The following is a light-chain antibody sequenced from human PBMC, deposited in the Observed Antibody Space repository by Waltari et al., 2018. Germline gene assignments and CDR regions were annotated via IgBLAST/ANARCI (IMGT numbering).Light chain of an antibody. J-gene: IGLJ2*01. V-gene: IGLV2-14*03. CDR3: SSYTSSSTVV. CDR2: DVS. Sequence: QSALTQPASVSGSPGQSITISCTGTSSDVGGYNYVSWYQQHPSKAPKLMIYDVSNRPSGVSNRFSGSKSGNTATLTISGSQAEDEADYYCSSYTSSSTVVVGGGTKLTVL. CDR1: SSDVGGYNY.